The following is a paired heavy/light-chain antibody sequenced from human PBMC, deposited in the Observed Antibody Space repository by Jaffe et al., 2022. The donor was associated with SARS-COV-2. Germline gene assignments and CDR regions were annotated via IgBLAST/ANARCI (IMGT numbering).Light chain of an antibody. V-gene: IGKV2-28*01. CDR3: MQALQTLFT. J-gene: IGKJ3*01. CDR1: QSLLHSNGYNY. CDR2: LGS. Sequence: DIVMTQSPLSLPVTPGEPASISCRSSQSLLHSNGYNYLDWYLQKPGQSPQLLIYLGSNRASGVPDRFSGSGSGTDFTLKISRVEAEDVGVYYCMQALQTLFTFGPGTKVDIK.
Heavy chain of an antibody. CDR1: GGSISSSSYY. CDR3: ARGLRLGESNGDYYYYGMDV. J-gene: IGHJ6*02. Sequence: QLQLQESGPGLVKPSETLSLTCTVSGGSISSSSYYWGWIRQPPGKGLEWIGSIYYSGSTYYNPSLKSRVTISVDTSKNQFSLKLSSVTAADTAVYYCARGLRLGESNGDYYYYGMDVWGQGTTVTVSS. D-gene: IGHD3-16*01. V-gene: IGHV4-39*01. CDR2: IYYSGST.